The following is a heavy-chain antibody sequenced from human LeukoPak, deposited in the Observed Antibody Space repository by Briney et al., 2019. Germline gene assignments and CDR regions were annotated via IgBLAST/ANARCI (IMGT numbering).Heavy chain of an antibody. Sequence: PGGSLRLSCAVSGFTFSSYWMTWVRQAPGKGLEWVANIQHDGSEKYYVDSVKGRFTISRDNAKNSLYLQMNSLRAEDTAVYYCARGGFNYGYWGQGALVTVSS. V-gene: IGHV3-7*05. CDR1: GFTFSSYW. CDR3: ARGGFNYGY. CDR2: IQHDGSEK. J-gene: IGHJ4*02. D-gene: IGHD5-18*01.